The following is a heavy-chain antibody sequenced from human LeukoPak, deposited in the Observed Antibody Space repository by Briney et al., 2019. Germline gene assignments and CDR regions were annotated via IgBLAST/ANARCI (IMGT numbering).Heavy chain of an antibody. V-gene: IGHV4-59*01. Sequence: SETLSLTCTVSGGSISSYYWSWIRHPPGKGLEWIGYIYYSGSTNYNPSLKSRVTISVDTSKNQFSLKLSSVTAADTAVYYCARDVGPNGLLLWGQGTLVTVSS. J-gene: IGHJ4*02. D-gene: IGHD2-15*01. CDR1: GGSISSYY. CDR3: ARDVGPNGLLL. CDR2: IYYSGST.